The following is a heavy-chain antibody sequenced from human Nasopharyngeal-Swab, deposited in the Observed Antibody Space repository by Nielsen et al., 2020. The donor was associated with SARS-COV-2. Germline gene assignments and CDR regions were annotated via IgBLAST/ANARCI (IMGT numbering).Heavy chain of an antibody. D-gene: IGHD5-18*01. V-gene: IGHV4-39*01. Sequence: SETLSLTCTVSGGSISSSSYYWGWIRQPPGKGLEWIGSIYYSGSTYYNPSLKSRVTISVDTSKNQFSLKLSSVTAADTAVYYCARTIGASRGYSYGSYYCMDVWGKGTTVTVSS. J-gene: IGHJ6*03. CDR2: IYYSGST. CDR3: ARTIGASRGYSYGSYYCMDV. CDR1: GGSISSSSYY.